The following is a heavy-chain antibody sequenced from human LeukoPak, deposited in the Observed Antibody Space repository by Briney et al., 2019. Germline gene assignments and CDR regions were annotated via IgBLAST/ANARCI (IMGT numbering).Heavy chain of an antibody. Sequence: GGSLRLSCAASGFTFSSYGMHWVRQAPGKGLGWVAVISYDGSNKYYADSVKGRFTISRDNSKNTLYLQMNSLRAEDTAVYYCAKDLSGVCSYWGQGTLVTVSS. V-gene: IGHV3-30*18. CDR1: GFTFSSYG. D-gene: IGHD3-10*02. J-gene: IGHJ4*02. CDR3: AKDLSGVCSY. CDR2: ISYDGSNK.